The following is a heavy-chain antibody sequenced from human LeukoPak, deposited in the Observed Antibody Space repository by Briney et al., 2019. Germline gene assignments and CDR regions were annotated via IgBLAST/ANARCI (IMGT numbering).Heavy chain of an antibody. V-gene: IGHV3-30*03. Sequence: GGSLRLSCAASGFTFSSYGIHWVRQAPGKGLEWVEVVSSDGSIKYYADSGKGRFTISRDTSKNTVYLQMNSLGTEDTAFYYCARGYSSSWLGYFDYWGQGTLVTVSS. J-gene: IGHJ4*02. D-gene: IGHD6-13*01. CDR2: VSSDGSIK. CDR3: ARGYSSSWLGYFDY. CDR1: GFTFSSYG.